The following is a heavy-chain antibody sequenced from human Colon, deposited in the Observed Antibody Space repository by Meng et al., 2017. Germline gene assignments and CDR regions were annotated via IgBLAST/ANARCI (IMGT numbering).Heavy chain of an antibody. V-gene: IGHV3-30*04. CDR2: ISSDESNE. Sequence: GGSLRLSCAASGFTFSNYPMHWVRQAPGKGLEWVAIISSDESNEYYADSVKGRFTISRDNSKNTLFLQMHRPIPEDTAVYYCARARGMCHAFDIWGQETMVTVSS. CDR1: GFTFSNYP. CDR3: ARARGMCHAFDI. D-gene: IGHD1-26*01. J-gene: IGHJ3*02.